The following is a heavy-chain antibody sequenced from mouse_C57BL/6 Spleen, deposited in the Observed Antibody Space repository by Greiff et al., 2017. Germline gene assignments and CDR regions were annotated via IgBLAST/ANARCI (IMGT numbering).Heavy chain of an antibody. CDR1: GFTFSDYG. D-gene: IGHD2-1*01. Sequence: EVKLMESGGGLVKPGGSLKLSCAASGFTFSDYGMHWVRQAPETGLEWVSYISSGSSTIYYADTVQGRFTLSRDNAKNTLFLQMTSLRSEDTAMYYCASEAIYYDNPSSFDYWGQGTTLTVSS. CDR2: ISSGSSTI. CDR3: ASEAIYYDNPSSFDY. J-gene: IGHJ2*01. V-gene: IGHV5-17*01.